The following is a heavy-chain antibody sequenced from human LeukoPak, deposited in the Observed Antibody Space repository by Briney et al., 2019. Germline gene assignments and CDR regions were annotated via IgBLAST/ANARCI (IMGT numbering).Heavy chain of an antibody. CDR2: INHSGST. CDR3: VRPWGVVTAMADH. V-gene: IGHV4-34*01. CDR1: GGSFSGYY. D-gene: IGHD5-18*01. J-gene: IGHJ4*02. Sequence: PSETLSLTCTVYGGSFSGYYWSWIRQPPGKGLEWIGEINHSGSTNYNPSLKSRVTISLDTSKNQFSLKLSSVTAADTAVYYCVRPWGVVTAMADHWGQGTLVTVSS.